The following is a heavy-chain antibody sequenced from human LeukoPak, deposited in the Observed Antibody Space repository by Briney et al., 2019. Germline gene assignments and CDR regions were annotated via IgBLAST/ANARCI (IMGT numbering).Heavy chain of an antibody. CDR2: ISSSSSTI. D-gene: IGHD5-18*01. Sequence: PGGSLRLSCAASGFTFSSYSMNWVRQAPGKGLEWVSYISSSSSTIYYADSVKGRFTISRDNSKNTLYLQMNSLRAEDTAMYYCAPLRRNGVATANWGQGTLVTVSS. V-gene: IGHV3-48*01. J-gene: IGHJ4*02. CDR3: APLRRNGVATAN. CDR1: GFTFSSYS.